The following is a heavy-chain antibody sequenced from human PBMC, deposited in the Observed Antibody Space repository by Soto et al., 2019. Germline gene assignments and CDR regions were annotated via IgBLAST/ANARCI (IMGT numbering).Heavy chain of an antibody. CDR3: ARDSYSSSPPEGAFDI. D-gene: IGHD6-6*01. V-gene: IGHV1-46*01. Sequence: ASVKVFCKASGYTFTSYYMHWVRQAPGQGLEWMGIINPSGGSTSYAQKFQGRVTMTRDTSTSTVYMELSSLRSEDTAVYYCARDSYSSSPPEGAFDIWGQGTMVTVSS. J-gene: IGHJ3*02. CDR2: INPSGGST. CDR1: GYTFTSYY.